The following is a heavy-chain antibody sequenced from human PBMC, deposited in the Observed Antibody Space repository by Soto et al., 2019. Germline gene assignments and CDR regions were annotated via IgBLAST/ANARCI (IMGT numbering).Heavy chain of an antibody. V-gene: IGHV3-23*01. Sequence: EVQLLESGGGLVQPGGSLRLSCAASGFTFSSYAMSWVRQAPGKGLEWVSAISGSGGSTYYADSVKGRFTISRDNSKTTLYLQMNSLRAEDTAVYYCAKDPGYYGSGSYFGWYFDLWGRGTLVTVSS. J-gene: IGHJ2*01. D-gene: IGHD3-10*01. CDR1: GFTFSSYA. CDR3: AKDPGYYGSGSYFGWYFDL. CDR2: ISGSGGST.